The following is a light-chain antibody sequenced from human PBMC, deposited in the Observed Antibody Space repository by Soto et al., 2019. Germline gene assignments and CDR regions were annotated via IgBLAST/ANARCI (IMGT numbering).Light chain of an antibody. CDR1: SSSTW. J-gene: IGKJ2*01. CDR2: DVS. Sequence: DIQMTQSPSTLAASVGDTVTMTCRSSSTWLAWYQKKPGKAAKLLIYDVSNLERGVPPRFSGSTSGAESTLAIPGLQPDDLGTYYCQHTTDFTVGQGTKVEIK. CDR3: QHTTDFT. V-gene: IGKV1-5*01.